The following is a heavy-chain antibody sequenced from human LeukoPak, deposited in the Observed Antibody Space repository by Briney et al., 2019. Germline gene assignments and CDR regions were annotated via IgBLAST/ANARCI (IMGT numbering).Heavy chain of an antibody. D-gene: IGHD1-1*01. CDR2: INHSGST. J-gene: IGHJ4*02. V-gene: IGHV4-39*07. Sequence: SETLSLTCTVSGGSISSSSYYWGWIRQPPGKGLEWIGEINHSGSTNYNPSLKSRVTISVDTSNNQFSLRLTSVTAADTAIYYGARGRRNLDYWGQGTLVTVSS. CDR3: ARGRRNLDY. CDR1: GGSISSSSYY.